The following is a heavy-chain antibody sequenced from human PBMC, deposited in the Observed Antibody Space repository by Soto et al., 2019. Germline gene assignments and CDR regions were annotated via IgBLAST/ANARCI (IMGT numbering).Heavy chain of an antibody. J-gene: IGHJ6*02. Sequence: PSESMYLTCTVSGGSISSGEYYWSWIRQPPGKGLEWIGNIYYSGSTNYSPSFQGHVTISADKSISTAYLQWSSLKASDTAMYYCARTSMQSRGYSYGHGGMDVWGQGTTVTVSS. D-gene: IGHD5-18*01. CDR3: ARTSMQSRGYSYGHGGMDV. CDR2: IYYSGST. V-gene: IGHV4-30-4*01. CDR1: GGSISSGEYY.